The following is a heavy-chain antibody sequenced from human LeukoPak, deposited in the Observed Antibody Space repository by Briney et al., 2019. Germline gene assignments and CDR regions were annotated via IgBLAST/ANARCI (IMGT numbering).Heavy chain of an antibody. V-gene: IGHV3-21*01. Sequence: PGGSLRLSCAASGFTFSSYSMNWVRQAPGKGLEWVSSISSSSSYIYYADSVKGRFTISRDNAKNSLYLQMNSLRAEDTAVYYCARHAPMGYCSSTSCWGFDYWGQGTLVTVSS. J-gene: IGHJ4*02. D-gene: IGHD2-2*01. CDR3: ARHAPMGYCSSTSCWGFDY. CDR2: ISSSSSYI. CDR1: GFTFSSYS.